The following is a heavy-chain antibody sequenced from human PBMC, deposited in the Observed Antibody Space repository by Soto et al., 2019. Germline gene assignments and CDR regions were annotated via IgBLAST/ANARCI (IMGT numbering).Heavy chain of an antibody. V-gene: IGHV1-8*01. CDR1: AYTFTSYD. CDR2: MNPNNGNT. Sequence: ASVKVSCKAAAYTFTSYDINWVRQATGQDFEWMGWMNPNNGNTAYAQKFQGRVTMTRDTAKSTAFMELSSLTSEDTAVYYCARGPRNWGVDYWGQGTLVTVSS. D-gene: IGHD7-27*01. J-gene: IGHJ4*02. CDR3: ARGPRNWGVDY.